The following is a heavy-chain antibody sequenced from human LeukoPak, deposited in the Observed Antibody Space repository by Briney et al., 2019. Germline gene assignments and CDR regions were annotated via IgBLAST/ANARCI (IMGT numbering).Heavy chain of an antibody. J-gene: IGHJ4*02. CDR2: ISGSGGST. Sequence: GGSLRLSCAASGFTFSSYAMSWVRQAPGKGLEWVSAISGSGGSTYYADSVKGRFTISRDNSKNTLYLQMNSLRAEDTAVYYCAKAVYYYDSSGYYYTYYYFDYWSQGTLVTVSS. D-gene: IGHD3-22*01. V-gene: IGHV3-23*01. CDR3: AKAVYYYDSSGYYYTYYYFDY. CDR1: GFTFSSYA.